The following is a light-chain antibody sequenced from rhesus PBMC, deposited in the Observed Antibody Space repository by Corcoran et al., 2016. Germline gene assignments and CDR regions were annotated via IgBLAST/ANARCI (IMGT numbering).Light chain of an antibody. J-gene: IGKJ3*01. CDR3: QQGYSTQFP. CDR2: AAS. CDR1: QGISNA. V-gene: IGKV1-33*02. Sequence: DIQMSQSPSSLSASVGDKVTITCRASQGISNALDWYQQKPGNAPKLLIYAASSLESGVTSRFSGSRSWTDFTLTISSLQPEDVATYYCQQGYSTQFPFGPGTKLDIK.